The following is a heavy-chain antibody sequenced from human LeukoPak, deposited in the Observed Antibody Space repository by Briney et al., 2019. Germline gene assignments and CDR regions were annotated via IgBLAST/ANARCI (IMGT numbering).Heavy chain of an antibody. CDR2: ISSSSSTI. Sequence: GGSLRLSCAASGFTFSSYSMNWVRQAPGKGLEWVSYISSSSSTIYYADSVKGRFTISRDNSKNTLYLQMNSLRAEDTAVYYCARVLRYCSGGNCYSGGLGYMDVWGKGTTVTISS. J-gene: IGHJ6*03. CDR1: GFTFSSYS. D-gene: IGHD2-15*01. CDR3: ARVLRYCSGGNCYSGGLGYMDV. V-gene: IGHV3-48*01.